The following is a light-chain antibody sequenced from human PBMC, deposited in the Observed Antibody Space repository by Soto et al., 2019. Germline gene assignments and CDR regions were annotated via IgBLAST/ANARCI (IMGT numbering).Light chain of an antibody. CDR3: QKYDSAPGT. CDR2: AAS. V-gene: IGKV1-27*01. CDR1: QGINNF. Sequence: DILMTQSPSSLSASVGDRLTITCRASQGINNFLAWYQQRPGKVPKLLIYAASTLQSGVPSRFIVSGSATNFTLNISRLQPEDVATYYCQKYDSAPGTFRQGTKVEI. J-gene: IGKJ1*01.